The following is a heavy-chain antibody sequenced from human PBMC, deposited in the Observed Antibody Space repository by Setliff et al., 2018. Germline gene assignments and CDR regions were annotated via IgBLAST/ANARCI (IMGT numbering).Heavy chain of an antibody. CDR3: RYWSGYYNNDY. CDR1: GGSFSTYY. J-gene: IGHJ4*02. Sequence: KPSETLSLTCAVYGGSFSTYYWSWIRQPPGKGLEWIGEINHSGSTNYNPSLKSRLTISVDASTNQFSLKLYSVTAADTAVYYCRYWSGYYNNDYWGQGTLVTVSS. CDR2: INHSGST. D-gene: IGHD3-3*01. V-gene: IGHV4-34*01.